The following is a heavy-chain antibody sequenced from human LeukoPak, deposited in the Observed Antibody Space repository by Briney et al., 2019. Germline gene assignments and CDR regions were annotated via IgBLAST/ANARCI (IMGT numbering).Heavy chain of an antibody. D-gene: IGHD6-19*01. CDR2: INHSGST. Sequence: SETLSLTCAVYGGSFSAYYWSWIRQPPGKGLEWIGEINHSGSTNYNPSLKSRVTISVDTSKNQFSLKLSSVTAADTAVYYCARVDGGWHFDYWGQGTLVTVSS. J-gene: IGHJ4*02. CDR3: ARVDGGWHFDY. V-gene: IGHV4-34*01. CDR1: GGSFSAYY.